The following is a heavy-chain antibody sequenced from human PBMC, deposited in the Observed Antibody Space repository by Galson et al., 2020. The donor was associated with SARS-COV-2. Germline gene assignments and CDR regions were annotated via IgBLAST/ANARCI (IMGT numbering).Heavy chain of an antibody. Sequence: GESLKISCTASGFTFTTYWMHWVRQVPGKGLVWVALINDDGRRTNYADSVKGRFTISRDDAKNMVYLQMDSLQVEDTAIYYCVRDRYSNFVFDPWGQGTLVTVSS. V-gene: IGHV3-74*01. D-gene: IGHD4-4*01. CDR2: INDDGRRT. J-gene: IGHJ5*02. CDR1: GFTFTTYW. CDR3: VRDRYSNFVFDP.